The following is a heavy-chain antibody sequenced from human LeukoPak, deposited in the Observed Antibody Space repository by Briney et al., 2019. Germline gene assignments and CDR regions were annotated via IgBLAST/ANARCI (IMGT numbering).Heavy chain of an antibody. J-gene: IGHJ3*02. V-gene: IGHV4-61*10. Sequence: SETLSLTCTVSNGSISSDTYFWSWIRQPAGKGLEWIGRMSSSGISTYSPSLKSRVTISVDTSKNQFSLKLSSVTAADTAVYYCASHVGSVDAFDIWGQGTMVTVSS. CDR2: MSSSGIS. CDR3: ASHVGSVDAFDI. D-gene: IGHD3-10*01. CDR1: NGSISSDTYF.